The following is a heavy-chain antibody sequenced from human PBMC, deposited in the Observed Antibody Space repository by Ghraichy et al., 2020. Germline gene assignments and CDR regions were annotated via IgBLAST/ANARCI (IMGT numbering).Heavy chain of an antibody. Sequence: SVKVSCKASGGTFSSYAISWVRQAPGQGLEWMGGIIPIFGTANYAQKFQGRVTITADESTSTAYMELSSLRSEDTAVYYWARAVIIAVAGTAPGGYYYYGMDVWGQGTTVTVSS. CDR1: GGTFSSYA. J-gene: IGHJ6*02. D-gene: IGHD6-19*01. CDR3: ARAVIIAVAGTAPGGYYYYGMDV. V-gene: IGHV1-69*13. CDR2: IIPIFGTA.